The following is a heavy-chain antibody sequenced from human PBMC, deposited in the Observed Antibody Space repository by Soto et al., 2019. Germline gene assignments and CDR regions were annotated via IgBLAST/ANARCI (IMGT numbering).Heavy chain of an antibody. CDR1: GFNFNNYA. D-gene: IGHD2-21*01. CDR3: AKAGWGGDYYYGLDV. Sequence: ESGGGVVRPGRSLRLSCAASGFNFNNYAMHWVRQAPGKGLEWVAVVSFDGSSTYYADSVKGRFTISRDSSNNTVSLQMNSLTNEDTAASYCAKAGWGGDYYYGLDVWGQGTTVTVSS. V-gene: IGHV3-30*18. J-gene: IGHJ6*02. CDR2: VSFDGSST.